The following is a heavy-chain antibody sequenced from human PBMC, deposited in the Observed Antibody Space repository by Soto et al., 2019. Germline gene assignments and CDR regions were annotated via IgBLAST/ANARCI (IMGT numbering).Heavy chain of an antibody. Sequence: ASVKVSCKASGGTFSSYAISWVRQAPGQGLEWMGGIIPIFGTANYAQKFQGRVTITADESTSTAYMELSSLRSEDTAVYYCARDEVYSSSWSLRSWFDPWGQGTLVTVSS. CDR2: IIPIFGTA. D-gene: IGHD6-13*01. V-gene: IGHV1-69*13. CDR1: GGTFSSYA. CDR3: ARDEVYSSSWSLRSWFDP. J-gene: IGHJ5*02.